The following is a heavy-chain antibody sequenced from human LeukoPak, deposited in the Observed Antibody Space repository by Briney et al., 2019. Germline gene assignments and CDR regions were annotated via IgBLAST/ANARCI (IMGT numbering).Heavy chain of an antibody. Sequence: GASVKVSCKASGYTFTGYYMHWVRQAPGQGLEWMGWINPNSGGTNYAQKFQGWVTMTRDTSISTAYMELSRLRSDDTAVYYCARGRTYYYGSGSYYNPRTYCGMDVWGKGTTVTVSS. J-gene: IGHJ6*04. D-gene: IGHD3-10*01. CDR1: GYTFTGYY. CDR2: INPNSGGT. CDR3: ARGRTYYYGSGSYYNPRTYCGMDV. V-gene: IGHV1-2*04.